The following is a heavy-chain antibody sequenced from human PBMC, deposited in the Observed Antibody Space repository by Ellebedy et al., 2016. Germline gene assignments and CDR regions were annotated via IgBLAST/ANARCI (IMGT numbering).Heavy chain of an antibody. CDR3: AREDGKSGYDWLDH. CDR1: GYTFTAYG. Sequence: ASVKVSCKASGYTFTAYGFSWVRQAPGQKLEWMGWISAFNGDTNYAQSLQGRVTMTTDTSTSTVYLELRSLRSDDTAVYYCAREDGKSGYDWLDHWGQGTLITVSS. J-gene: IGHJ4*02. D-gene: IGHD5-12*01. CDR2: ISAFNGDT. V-gene: IGHV1-18*01.